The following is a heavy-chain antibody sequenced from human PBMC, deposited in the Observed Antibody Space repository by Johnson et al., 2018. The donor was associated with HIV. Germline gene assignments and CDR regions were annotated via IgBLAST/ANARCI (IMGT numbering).Heavy chain of an antibody. V-gene: IGHV3-30*03. CDR2: ISYDGSNK. Sequence: QVQLVESGGGLVQPGGSLRVSCAASGFTFSNYGIHWVRQAPGKGLEWVAVISYDGSNKYYVDSVKGRFTISRDNAKNSLYLQMNSLRAEDTAVYYCARENVDTAMADAFDIWGQGTMVTVSS. D-gene: IGHD5-18*01. CDR1: GFTFSNYG. J-gene: IGHJ3*02. CDR3: ARENVDTAMADAFDI.